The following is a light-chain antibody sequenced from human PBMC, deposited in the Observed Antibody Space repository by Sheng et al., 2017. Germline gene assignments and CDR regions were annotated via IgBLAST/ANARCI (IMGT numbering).Light chain of an antibody. Sequence: AVQMTQSPSSLSASVGDRVTISCRASQDIRHDLGWYQHKPGKPPELLIYSASILQRGVSLRFSGSGYGTHFTLTIYSLQPEDSATYFCLQDDEYPLTFGGGTRVEV. V-gene: IGKV1-6*02. CDR2: SAS. J-gene: IGKJ4*01. CDR1: QDIRHD. CDR3: LQDDEYPLT.